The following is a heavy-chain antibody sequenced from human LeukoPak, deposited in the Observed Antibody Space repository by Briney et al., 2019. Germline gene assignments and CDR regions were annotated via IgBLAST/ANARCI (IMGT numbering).Heavy chain of an antibody. Sequence: ASVKVSCKASGYTLTDYYMHWVRQAPGQGLEWMGRINPNSGGGTNYAQKFQGRVTMTGDTSISTAYMELSRLRSDDTAVYYCARIINGWYYFDYWGQGTLVTVSS. CDR3: ARIINGWYYFDY. CDR2: INPNSGGGT. J-gene: IGHJ4*02. V-gene: IGHV1-2*06. D-gene: IGHD6-19*01. CDR1: GYTLTDYY.